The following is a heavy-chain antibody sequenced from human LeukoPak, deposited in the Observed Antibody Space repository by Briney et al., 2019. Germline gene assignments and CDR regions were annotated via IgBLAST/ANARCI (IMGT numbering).Heavy chain of an antibody. Sequence: ASVKVSCKASGGTFSSYAISWVRQAPGQGLEWMGRIIPIFGTANYAQKFQGRVTITTDESTSTAYTELSSLRSDDTAVYYCARDRGKMDTHAEYFQHWGQGTLVTVSS. CDR1: GGTFSSYA. CDR2: IIPIFGTA. V-gene: IGHV1-69*05. CDR3: ARDRGKMDTHAEYFQH. J-gene: IGHJ1*01. D-gene: IGHD5-24*01.